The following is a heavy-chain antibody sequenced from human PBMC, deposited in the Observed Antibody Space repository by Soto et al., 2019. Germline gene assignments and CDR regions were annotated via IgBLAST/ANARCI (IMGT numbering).Heavy chain of an antibody. CDR2: IIPIVGIA. CDR1: GGTFNTYS. J-gene: IGHJ3*02. V-gene: IGHV1-69*02. CDR3: AGAMVVGATGAFDI. D-gene: IGHD2-15*01. Sequence: QVQLVQSGAEVKKPGSSVKVSCQAAGGTFNTYSINWVRQAPGQGLEWMGRIIPIVGIAKYAQKFQGRVGXTXXXTXXTASMMEVNSLRPEDTARYYCAGAMVVGATGAFDIWGQATMVTVSS.